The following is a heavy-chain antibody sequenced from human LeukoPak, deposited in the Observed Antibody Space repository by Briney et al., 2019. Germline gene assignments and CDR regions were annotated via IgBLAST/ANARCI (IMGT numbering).Heavy chain of an antibody. CDR2: INSGGST. V-gene: IGHV3-66*01. J-gene: IGHJ4*02. CDR1: GFTVSSNH. CDR3: TRAERNSYGSGSYNY. D-gene: IGHD3-10*01. Sequence: GGSLRLSCAASGFTVSSNHMSWVRRAPGKGLEWVSVINSGGSTYYADSVKGRFTISRDNSKNTLYLQMNSLRAEDTAVYYCTRAERNSYGSGSYNYWGQGTLITDSS.